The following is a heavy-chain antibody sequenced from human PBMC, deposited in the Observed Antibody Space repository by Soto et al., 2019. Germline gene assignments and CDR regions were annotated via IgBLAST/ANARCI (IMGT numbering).Heavy chain of an antibody. Sequence: GESLKISCKGSGYTFNTYWIGWVRQMPGKGLEWMGFIYPGDSDTRYSPSFQGQVTISADKSISTAYLQWSSLKASDTAMYYCARLKDDFWSGYYVGPFDYWGQGTLVTVSS. V-gene: IGHV5-51*01. J-gene: IGHJ4*02. CDR1: GYTFNTYW. D-gene: IGHD3-3*01. CDR2: IYPGDSDT. CDR3: ARLKDDFWSGYYVGPFDY.